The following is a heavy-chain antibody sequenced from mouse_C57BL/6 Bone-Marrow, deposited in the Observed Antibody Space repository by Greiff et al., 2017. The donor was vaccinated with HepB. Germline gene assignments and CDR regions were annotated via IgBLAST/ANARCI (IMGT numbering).Heavy chain of an antibody. V-gene: IGHV1-78*01. Sequence: VKLVESDAELVKPGASVKISCKVSGYTFTDHTIHWMKQRPEQGLEWIGYIYPRDGSTKYNEKFKGKATLTADKSSSTAYMQLNSLTSEDSAVYFCARDSFFYGPYAMDYWGQGTSVTVSS. D-gene: IGHD1-1*02. CDR1: GYTFTDHT. CDR3: ARDSFFYGPYAMDY. CDR2: IYPRDGST. J-gene: IGHJ4*01.